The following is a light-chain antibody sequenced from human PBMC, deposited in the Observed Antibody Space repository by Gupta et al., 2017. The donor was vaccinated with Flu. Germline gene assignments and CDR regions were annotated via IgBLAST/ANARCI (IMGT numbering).Light chain of an antibody. J-gene: IGLJ1*01. CDR2: GNS. CDR3: QSYDSSLSGSYV. Sequence: VSGAPGQRVTISCTGSSSNIGAGYDVHWYQQLPGTAPKLLIYGNSNRPSGVPDRFSGSKSGTSASLAITGLQAEDEADYYRQSYDSSLSGSYVFGTGTKVTVL. V-gene: IGLV1-40*01. CDR1: SSNIGAGYD.